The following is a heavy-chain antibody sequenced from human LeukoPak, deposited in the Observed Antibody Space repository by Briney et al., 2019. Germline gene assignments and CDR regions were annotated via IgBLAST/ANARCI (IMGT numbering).Heavy chain of an antibody. CDR3: ARDLYSSAYSPFDY. V-gene: IGHV4-39*07. Sequence: SETLSLTCTVSDGSISSSSYYWGWIRQPPGKGLEWIGNIYYSGSTYYDPSLKSRVTISLDTSKNQFSLKLSSVTAADTAVYYCARDLYSSAYSPFDYWGQGTLVTVSS. CDR1: DGSISSSSYY. CDR2: IYYSGST. D-gene: IGHD6-19*01. J-gene: IGHJ4*02.